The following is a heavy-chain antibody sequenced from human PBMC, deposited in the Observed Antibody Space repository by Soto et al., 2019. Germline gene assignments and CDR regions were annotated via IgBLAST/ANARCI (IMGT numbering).Heavy chain of an antibody. D-gene: IGHD1-7*01. CDR3: ASRDPGTSVDY. CDR1: GGSFTSNNW. J-gene: IGHJ4*02. V-gene: IGHV4-4*02. Sequence: QVQLQESGPGLVKPSGTLSLTCAVSGGSFTSNNWWTWVRQPPGQGLEWIGEIYRTGSTNYNPSLKGRVTISLDKSENQFSLKVTSLTAADTAVYYCASRDPGTSVDYWGQGTLATVSS. CDR2: IYRTGST.